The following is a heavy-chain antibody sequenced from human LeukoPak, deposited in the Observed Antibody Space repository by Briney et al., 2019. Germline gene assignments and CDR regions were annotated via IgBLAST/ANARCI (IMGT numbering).Heavy chain of an antibody. D-gene: IGHD5-24*01. Sequence: GRSLRLSCAASGFTFSSYGMHWVRQAPGKGLEWVSAISGSGGSTYYADSVKGRFTISRDNSKNTLYLQMNSLRAEDTAVYYCAKDQMATQSDYWGQGTLVTVSS. V-gene: IGHV3-23*01. CDR2: ISGSGGST. CDR3: AKDQMATQSDY. CDR1: GFTFSSYG. J-gene: IGHJ4*02.